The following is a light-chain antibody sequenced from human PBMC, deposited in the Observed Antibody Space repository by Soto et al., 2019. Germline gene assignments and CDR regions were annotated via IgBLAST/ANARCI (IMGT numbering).Light chain of an antibody. J-gene: IGKJ5*01. CDR2: GAS. Sequence: DILSNQSPHTLFMPLWERSTLSFRASQSVSSHLAWYQHKPGQAPRLLIYGASTRASGIPARFSGSGSETDFTLTISSLQSEDSAVYYCQQYHNGPPIPFGQGTRLAI. CDR1: QSVSSH. V-gene: IGKV3-15*01. CDR3: QQYHNGPPIP.